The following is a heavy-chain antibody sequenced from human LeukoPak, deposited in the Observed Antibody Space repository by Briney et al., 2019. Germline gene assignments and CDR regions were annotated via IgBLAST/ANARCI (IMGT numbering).Heavy chain of an antibody. Sequence: GASLRLSCAASGFSLSTYGVSWVRQPPGKGLEWVSGITGTGGSTYYADSVKGRFTVSRDTPKNTLYLQMNSLRAEDTAIYYCAKDHGTAVAGFYYWGQGTLVTVSS. V-gene: IGHV3-23*01. CDR3: AKDHGTAVAGFYY. D-gene: IGHD6-19*01. J-gene: IGHJ4*02. CDR2: ITGTGGST. CDR1: GFSLSTYG.